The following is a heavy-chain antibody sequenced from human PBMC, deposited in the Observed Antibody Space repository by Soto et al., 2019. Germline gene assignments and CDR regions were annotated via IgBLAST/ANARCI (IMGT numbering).Heavy chain of an antibody. J-gene: IGHJ6*02. Sequence: PGGSLRLSCAASGFPFSIYSMNWVRQAPGKGLEWVSSISSSSSYIYYADSVKGRFTISRDNAKNSLYLQMNSLRAEDTAVYYCARAHGSAYGMDVSGQGTRFTVSS. CDR1: GFPFSIYS. CDR2: ISSSSSYI. V-gene: IGHV3-21*01. CDR3: ARAHGSAYGMDV.